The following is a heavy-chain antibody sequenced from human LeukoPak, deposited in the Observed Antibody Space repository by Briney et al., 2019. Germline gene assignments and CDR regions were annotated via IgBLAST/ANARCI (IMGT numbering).Heavy chain of an antibody. D-gene: IGHD3-22*01. Sequence: PSETLSLTCAVYGESFSVYYWSWIRQPPGKGLEWIGEINQSGSTNYNPSLKSRVTISLDTSKKQFSLKLSSVTAADTAVYYCARQGEDYYDSSGYQSSYWYFDLWGRGTLVTVSS. J-gene: IGHJ2*01. CDR3: ARQGEDYYDSSGYQSSYWYFDL. CDR1: GESFSVYY. V-gene: IGHV4-34*01. CDR2: INQSGST.